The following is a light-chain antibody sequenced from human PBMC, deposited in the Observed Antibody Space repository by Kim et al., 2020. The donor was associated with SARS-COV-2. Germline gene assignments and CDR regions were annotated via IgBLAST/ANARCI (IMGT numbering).Light chain of an antibody. CDR1: SGYSNYK. V-gene: IGLV9-49*01. CDR2: VGTGGIVG. J-gene: IGLJ3*02. Sequence: QPVLTQPPSASASLGASVTLTCTLSSGYSNYKVDWYQQRPGKGPRFVMRVGTGGIVGSKGDGIPDRFSVLGSGLNRYLTIKNIQEEDESDYHCGADHGSRSNFVRGVFGKGTQLTVL. CDR3: GADHGSRSNFVRGV.